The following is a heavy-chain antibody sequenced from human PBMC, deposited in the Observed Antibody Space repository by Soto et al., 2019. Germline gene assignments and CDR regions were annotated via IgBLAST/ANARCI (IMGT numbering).Heavy chain of an antibody. V-gene: IGHV3-30*18. D-gene: IGHD3-3*01. CDR2: ISYDGSNK. J-gene: IGHJ6*02. Sequence: GGSLRLSCAASGFTFSSYGMHWVRQAPGKGLEWVAVISYDGSNKYYADSVKGRFTISRDNSKNTLYLQMNSLRAEDTAVYYCAKDGLGRWECWSGILPSDYYYGMDDWGQGITVTVS. CDR1: GFTFSSYG. CDR3: AKDGLGRWECWSGILPSDYYYGMDD.